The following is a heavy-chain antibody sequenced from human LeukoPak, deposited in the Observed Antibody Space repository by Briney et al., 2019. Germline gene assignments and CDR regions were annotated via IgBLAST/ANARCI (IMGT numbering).Heavy chain of an antibody. Sequence: SVKVSCKGSGGTFSSYAISWVRQAPGQGLEWMGRIIPILGIANYAQKFQGRVTITADKSTSTAYMELSSLRSEDTAVYYCAFDYYDSSGYSIWGQGTMVTVSS. CDR1: GGTFSSYA. D-gene: IGHD3-22*01. CDR3: AFDYYDSSGYSI. J-gene: IGHJ3*02. V-gene: IGHV1-69*04. CDR2: IIPILGIA.